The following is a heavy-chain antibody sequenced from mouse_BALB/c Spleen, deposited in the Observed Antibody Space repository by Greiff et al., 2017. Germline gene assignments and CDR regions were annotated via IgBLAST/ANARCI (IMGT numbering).Heavy chain of an antibody. Sequence: VQLQESGAELVKPGASVKLSCKASGYTFTSYYMYWVKQRPGQGLEWIGEINPSNGGTNFNEKFKSKATLTVDKSSSTAYMQLSSLTSEDSAVYYCTRSDGYSYFYYAMDYWGQGTSVTVSS. CDR2: INPSNGGT. V-gene: IGHV1S81*02. D-gene: IGHD2-3*01. J-gene: IGHJ4*01. CDR1: GYTFTSYY. CDR3: TRSDGYSYFYYAMDY.